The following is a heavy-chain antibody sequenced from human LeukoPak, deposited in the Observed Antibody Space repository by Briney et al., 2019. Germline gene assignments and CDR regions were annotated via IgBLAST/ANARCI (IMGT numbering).Heavy chain of an antibody. D-gene: IGHD5-18*01. CDR1: GVTFSSYS. CDR2: ISSSSSYI. J-gene: IGHJ4*02. V-gene: IGHV3-21*01. Sequence: GGSLRLSCAASGVTFSSYSMNWVRQAPGKGLEWVSSISSSSSYIYYADSVKGRFTISRDNAKNSLYLQMNSLRAEETAVYYCARDSRVVYIYGNFDYWGQGTLVTVSS. CDR3: ARDSRVVYIYGNFDY.